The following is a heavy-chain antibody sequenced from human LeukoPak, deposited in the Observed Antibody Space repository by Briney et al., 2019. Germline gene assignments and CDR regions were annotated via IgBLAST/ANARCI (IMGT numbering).Heavy chain of an antibody. Sequence: ASVKVSCKASGYTFTGYYMHWVRQAPGQGLEWMGWINPNSGGTNYAQKFQGRVTMTRDTSISTAYMELSRLRSDDTAVYYCARAEYSSSAGSDYWGQGTLVTASS. CDR3: ARAEYSSSAGSDY. V-gene: IGHV1-2*02. CDR1: GYTFTGYY. CDR2: INPNSGGT. D-gene: IGHD6-6*01. J-gene: IGHJ4*02.